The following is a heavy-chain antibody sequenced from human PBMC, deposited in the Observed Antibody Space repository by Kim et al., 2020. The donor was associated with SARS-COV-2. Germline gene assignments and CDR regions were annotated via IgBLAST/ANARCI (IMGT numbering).Heavy chain of an antibody. D-gene: IGHD3-10*01. V-gene: IGHV4-39*01. CDR3: ARLMVRGVIFDY. J-gene: IGHJ4*02. Sequence: YYTPSLMSRVTISVDTSKNQSSLKLSSVTAADTAVYYCARLMVRGVIFDYWGQGTLVTVSS.